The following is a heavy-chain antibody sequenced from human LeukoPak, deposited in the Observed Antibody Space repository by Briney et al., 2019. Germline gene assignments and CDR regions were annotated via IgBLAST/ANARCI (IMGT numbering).Heavy chain of an antibody. D-gene: IGHD3-10*01. CDR2: IYPGDSDT. Sequence: GESLKISCKGSGYSFTSYWIGWVRQMPGKGLEWMGIIYPGDSDTRYSPSFQGQVTISADKSISTAYLQWSSLKASDTAMCYCARLSYYGSGSSSFRYWGQGTLVTVSS. V-gene: IGHV5-51*01. CDR1: GYSFTSYW. CDR3: ARLSYYGSGSSSFRY. J-gene: IGHJ4*02.